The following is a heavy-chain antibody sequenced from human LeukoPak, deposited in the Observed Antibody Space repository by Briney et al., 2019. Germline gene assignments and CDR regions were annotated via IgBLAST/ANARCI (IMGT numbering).Heavy chain of an antibody. J-gene: IGHJ6*03. Sequence: SETLSLTCTVSGGSISSYYWSWIRQPAGKGLVWIGRIYTSGSTNYNPSLKSRVTMSVDTSKNQFSLKLSSVTAADTAVYYCARDRRGYMDVWGKGTTVTVSS. CDR2: IYTSGST. CDR1: GGSISSYY. V-gene: IGHV4-4*07. D-gene: IGHD3-10*01. CDR3: ARDRRGYMDV.